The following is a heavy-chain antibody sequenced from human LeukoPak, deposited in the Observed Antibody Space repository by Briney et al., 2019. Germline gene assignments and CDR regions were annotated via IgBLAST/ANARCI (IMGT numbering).Heavy chain of an antibody. V-gene: IGHV3-30*02. CDR2: IRYDGSDK. Sequence: GGSLRLSCAASGFSFNSYGMHWVLQAPGKGLEWVAFIRYDGSDKFYADSVKGRFTMSRDNSKNTVFLQMNTLIPDDTAVYYCARIDGMYAMDVWGQGTTVIVSS. J-gene: IGHJ6*02. CDR3: ARIDGMYAMDV. D-gene: IGHD1-14*01. CDR1: GFSFNSYG.